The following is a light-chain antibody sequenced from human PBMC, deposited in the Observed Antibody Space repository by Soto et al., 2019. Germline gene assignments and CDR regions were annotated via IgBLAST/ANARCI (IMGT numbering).Light chain of an antibody. Sequence: EIVLTQSPGTLSLSPGERATLSCRASQSVSSSYLAWYQQKPGQAPRLLIYGTSSRATAIPDGFSGSGSGTDLTLTISRLEPEDFAVYYCQQYGSSSWTFGQGTKVAIK. CDR3: QQYGSSSWT. CDR1: QSVSSSY. J-gene: IGKJ1*01. CDR2: GTS. V-gene: IGKV3-20*01.